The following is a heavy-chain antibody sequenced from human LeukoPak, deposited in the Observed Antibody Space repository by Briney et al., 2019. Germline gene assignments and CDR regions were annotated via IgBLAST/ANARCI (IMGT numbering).Heavy chain of an antibody. Sequence: ASVKVSCKASGYTFTSYDINWVRQATGQGLEWMGWMNPNSGNTGYAQKFQGRVTITRNTSISTAYMELSSLRSEDTAVYYCARGLTRRTIFGVVIIRGNWFDPWGQGTLVTVSS. J-gene: IGHJ5*02. CDR3: ARGLTRRTIFGVVIIRGNWFDP. CDR2: MNPNSGNT. D-gene: IGHD3-3*01. V-gene: IGHV1-8*03. CDR1: GYTFTSYD.